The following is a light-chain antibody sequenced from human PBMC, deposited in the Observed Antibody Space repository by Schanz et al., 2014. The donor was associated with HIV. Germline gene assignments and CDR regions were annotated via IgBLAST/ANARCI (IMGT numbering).Light chain of an antibody. J-gene: IGKJ5*01. CDR2: GAS. CDR3: QQYSSSSST. Sequence: EIVMTQSPVTLSVSPGERATLSCRASQSVRNNLAWYQQKPGQAPRLLIYGASSRATGIPDRFSGSGSGTDFTLTISRLEPEDFAVYYCQQYSSSSSTFGQGTRVDIK. CDR1: QSVRNN. V-gene: IGKV3-20*01.